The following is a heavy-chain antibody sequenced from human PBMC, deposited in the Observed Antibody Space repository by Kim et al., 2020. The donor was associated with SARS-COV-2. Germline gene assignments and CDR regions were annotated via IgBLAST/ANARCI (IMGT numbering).Heavy chain of an antibody. V-gene: IGHV3-66*01. D-gene: IGHD6-19*01. J-gene: IGHJ4*02. Sequence: DAVKGRITIPRENSKNTLYLQMNSLRAEDTAVYYCARAGYSSGWSGDLFDYWGQGTLVTVSS. CDR3: ARAGYSSGWSGDLFDY.